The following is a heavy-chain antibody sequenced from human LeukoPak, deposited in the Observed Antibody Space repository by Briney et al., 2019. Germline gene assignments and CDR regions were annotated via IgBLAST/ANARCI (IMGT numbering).Heavy chain of an antibody. CDR2: IYYSGST. J-gene: IGHJ4*02. D-gene: IGHD3-3*01. V-gene: IGHV4-30-4*08. Sequence: PSQTLSLTCTVSGGSISSGDYYWSWIRQPPGKGLEWIGYIYYSGSTYYSPSLKSRVTISVDMSKNQFSPKLSSVTAADTAVYYCARVVFPFGVVIITPGTFDYWGQGTLVTVSS. CDR1: GGSISSGDYY. CDR3: ARVVFPFGVVIITPGTFDY.